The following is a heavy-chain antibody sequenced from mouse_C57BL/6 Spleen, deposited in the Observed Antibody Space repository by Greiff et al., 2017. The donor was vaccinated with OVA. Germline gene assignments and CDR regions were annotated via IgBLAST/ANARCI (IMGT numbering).Heavy chain of an antibody. CDR1: GYTFTDYN. J-gene: IGHJ4*01. Sequence: DVQLQESGPELVKPGASVKMSCKASGYTFTDYNMHWVKQSHGKSLEWIGYINPNNGGTSYNQKFKGKATLTVNKSSSTAYMELRSLTSEDSAVYYCARSTVPMDYWGQGTSVTVSS. V-gene: IGHV1-22*01. D-gene: IGHD1-1*01. CDR3: ARSTVPMDY. CDR2: INPNNGGT.